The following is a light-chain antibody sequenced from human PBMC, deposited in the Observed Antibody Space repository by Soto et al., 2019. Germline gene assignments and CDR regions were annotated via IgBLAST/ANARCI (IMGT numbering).Light chain of an antibody. J-gene: IGLJ2*01. Sequence: QSALTQPPSASESHGQSVTCSCTGTSSDIGAYVSWYQHHPGKAPKLVISEVNKRPSGVPDRFSGSKSGNTASLTVSGLQAEDEADYYCGSYAGNNIFLFGGGTKLTVL. CDR3: GSYAGNNIFL. CDR2: EVN. CDR1: SSDIGAY. V-gene: IGLV2-8*01.